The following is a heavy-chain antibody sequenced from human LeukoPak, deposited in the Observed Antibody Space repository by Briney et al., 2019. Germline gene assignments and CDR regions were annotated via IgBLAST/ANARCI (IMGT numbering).Heavy chain of an antibody. CDR3: ASTPTSGGSYYYYYMDV. CDR2: IYYSGST. J-gene: IGHJ6*03. V-gene: IGHV4-59*01. Sequence: SETLSLTCTVSGGSISSYYWSWLRQPPGQGREWIGYIYYSGSTNYNPSLKSRVTISVDTSKNQFCLKLSAVTAADKAVYYCASTPTSGGSYYYYYMDVWGKGTTVTVSS. CDR1: GGSISSYY. D-gene: IGHD2-15*01.